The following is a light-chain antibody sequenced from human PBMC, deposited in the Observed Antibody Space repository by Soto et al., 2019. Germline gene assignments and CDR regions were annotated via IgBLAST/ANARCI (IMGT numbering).Light chain of an antibody. Sequence: DIQMTQSPSTLSASVGDRVTITCRASQSISSWLAWYQQKPGKAPKLLIYDASSLESGVPSRFSGSGSGTEFSLTISSLRPADFETYYCQRYNSYPGAVGQGTKVE. CDR2: DAS. CDR3: QRYNSYPGA. CDR1: QSISSW. J-gene: IGKJ1*01. V-gene: IGKV1-5*01.